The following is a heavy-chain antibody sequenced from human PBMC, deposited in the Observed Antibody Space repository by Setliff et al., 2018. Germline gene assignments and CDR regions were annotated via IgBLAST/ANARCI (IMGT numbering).Heavy chain of an antibody. D-gene: IGHD3-10*01. CDR1: GFTFSSYA. CDR3: AKSYGSGSYRPLFDY. J-gene: IGHJ4*02. V-gene: IGHV3-23*01. CDR2: ISGSGGST. Sequence: GGSLRLSCAASGFTFSSYAISWVRQAPGKGLEWVSAISGSGGSTYYADSVKGRFTISRDNSKNTLYLQMNSLRAEDTAVYYCAKSYGSGSYRPLFDYWGQGTLVTVSS.